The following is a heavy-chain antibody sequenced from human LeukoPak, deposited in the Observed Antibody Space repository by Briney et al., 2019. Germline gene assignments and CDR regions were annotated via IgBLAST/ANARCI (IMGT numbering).Heavy chain of an antibody. J-gene: IGHJ3*02. D-gene: IGHD3-3*01. CDR2: ITSSSSTI. CDR1: GFTLSDYS. Sequence: PGGSLRLSCAASGFTLSDYSMNWVRQAPGKGLEWVSYITSSSSTIYYADSVKGRFTISRDNAKNSLYLQMNSLRAEDTAVYYCARDIGDFWSGSRAGVFDIWGQGTMVTVS. V-gene: IGHV3-48*01. CDR3: ARDIGDFWSGSRAGVFDI.